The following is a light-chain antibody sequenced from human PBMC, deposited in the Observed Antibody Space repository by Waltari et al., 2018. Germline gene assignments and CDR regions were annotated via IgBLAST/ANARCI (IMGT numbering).Light chain of an antibody. Sequence: SFELTQPPSVSMSPGQTASITCSGDILGNKYASWYQHKPGQSPLLVIYQDTKRPSGIPERVSGSKSGNAATLTISGTQAMDEADYYCQALGTGAWVFGGGTKLTVL. V-gene: IGLV3-1*01. CDR3: QALGTGAWV. CDR1: ILGNKY. CDR2: QDT. J-gene: IGLJ3*02.